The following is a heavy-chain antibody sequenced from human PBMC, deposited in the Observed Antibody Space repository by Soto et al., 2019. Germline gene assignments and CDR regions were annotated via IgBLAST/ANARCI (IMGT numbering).Heavy chain of an antibody. J-gene: IGHJ5*02. CDR3: SRGVLA. V-gene: IGHV4-30-2*01. CDR2: ISPSGSP. Sequence: TRSLTRSVSRGSVSSGVNSWSWIRQPPGKGLEWIGFISPSGSPAYNPSLKSRVTISADRSKNQISLELSFVTAADTAVYYCSRGVLAWGPGILITVS. CDR1: RGSVSSGVNS. D-gene: IGHD2-8*01.